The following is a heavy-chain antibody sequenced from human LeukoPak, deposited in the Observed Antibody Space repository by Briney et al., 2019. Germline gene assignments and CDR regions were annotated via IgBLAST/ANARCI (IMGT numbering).Heavy chain of an antibody. Sequence: PSETLSLTCIVSGDSINNDTYYWNWIRQPAGKGLEWIGRMYVSGSSNDNPALKSRVSISVDTSKNQFSLKLSSVPAADTAVYYCARVTDDSSGYYYDYQYYFDYWGQGTLVTVSS. D-gene: IGHD3-22*01. V-gene: IGHV4-61*02. CDR2: MYVSGSS. CDR1: GDSINNDTYY. CDR3: ARVTDDSSGYYYDYQYYFDY. J-gene: IGHJ4*02.